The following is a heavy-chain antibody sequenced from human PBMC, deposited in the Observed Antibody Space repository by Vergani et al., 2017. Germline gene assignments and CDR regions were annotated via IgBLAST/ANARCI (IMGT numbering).Heavy chain of an antibody. CDR1: GGSISSYY. D-gene: IGHD6-6*01. V-gene: IGHV4-59*01. CDR3: SRSAYSSSSKFDY. J-gene: IGHJ4*02. CDR2: IYYSGST. Sequence: QVQLHESGPGLVKPSETLYLTCTVSGGSISSYYWRRIRQAPGKGLEWIGYIYYSGSTNYSPSLKSRVTISVDTSKNQFALKLSSVTAADTAVYYCSRSAYSSSSKFDYWGQGTLVTVSS.